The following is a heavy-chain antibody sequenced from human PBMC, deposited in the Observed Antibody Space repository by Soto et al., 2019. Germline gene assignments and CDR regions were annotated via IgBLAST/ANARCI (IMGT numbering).Heavy chain of an antibody. J-gene: IGHJ6*02. V-gene: IGHV3-30-3*01. Sequence: GGSLRLSCAASGFTFSSYAMHGVRQAPGKGLEWVAVISYDGSNKYYADSVKGRFTISRATSNNTLYLQMNSLRAEDTAVYYCERGSIGEKYYDFWSGYRTRYGMDVWGQGTTVTVSS. CDR1: GFTFSSYA. CDR3: ERGSIGEKYYDFWSGYRTRYGMDV. D-gene: IGHD3-3*01. CDR2: ISYDGSNK.